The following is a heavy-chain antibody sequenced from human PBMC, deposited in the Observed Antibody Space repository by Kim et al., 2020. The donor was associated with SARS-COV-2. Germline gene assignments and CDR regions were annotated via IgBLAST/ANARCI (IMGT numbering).Heavy chain of an antibody. J-gene: IGHJ4*02. V-gene: IGHV3-15*01. Sequence: APVKGRVTISRDDSRNTLYLRMNSLKTEDTAVYYCTTPLYYYDSSGYPGYWGQGTLVTVSS. D-gene: IGHD3-22*01. CDR3: TTPLYYYDSSGYPGY.